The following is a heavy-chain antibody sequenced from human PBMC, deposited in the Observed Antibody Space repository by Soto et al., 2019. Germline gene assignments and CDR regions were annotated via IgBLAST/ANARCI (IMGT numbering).Heavy chain of an antibody. CDR2: ISGSGGST. J-gene: IGHJ4*02. CDR1: GFTLSSYA. D-gene: IGHD3-3*01. V-gene: IGHV3-23*01. Sequence: GGSLRLSCAASGFTLSSYAMSWVRQAPGKGLEWVSAISGSGGSTYYADSVKGRFTISRDNSKNTLYLQMNSLRAEDTAVYYCATYDFWSGYYSEYWGQGTLVTVSS. CDR3: ATYDFWSGYYSEY.